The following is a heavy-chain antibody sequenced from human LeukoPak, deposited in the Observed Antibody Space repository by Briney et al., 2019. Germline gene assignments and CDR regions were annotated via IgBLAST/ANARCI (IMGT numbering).Heavy chain of an antibody. Sequence: GGSLRLSCAASGFTFSRFWMSWVRQAPGKGLEWVANIKQDGSEKYYVDSVKGRFTISRDNAKNSLYLQMNSLRAEDTAVFYCARDGTYTDYDPDFDIWGQGTLVSVSS. D-gene: IGHD5-12*01. CDR1: GFTFSRFW. CDR3: ARDGTYTDYDPDFDI. V-gene: IGHV3-7*04. CDR2: IKQDGSEK. J-gene: IGHJ4*02.